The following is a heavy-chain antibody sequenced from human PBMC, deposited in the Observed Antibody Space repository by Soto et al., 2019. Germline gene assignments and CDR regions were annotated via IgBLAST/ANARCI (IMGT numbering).Heavy chain of an antibody. CDR3: ARWVEVSLDYFDS. J-gene: IGHJ4*02. D-gene: IGHD2-15*01. CDR1: GGSISSYY. CDR2: IHYSGST. V-gene: IGHV4-59*12. Sequence: SETLSLTCTVSGGSISSYYWSWIRQPPGKGLEWIGYIHYSGSTNYNPSLKSRVAISVDTSKNQFSLNLSSVTAADTAVYYCARWVEVSLDYFDSWGQGTPVTVSS.